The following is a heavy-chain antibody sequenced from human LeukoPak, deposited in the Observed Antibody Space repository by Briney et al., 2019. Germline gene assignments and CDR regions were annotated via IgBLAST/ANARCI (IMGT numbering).Heavy chain of an antibody. CDR2: INHSRST. CDR3: ARVQEFIVVVPAAISLRSRYFDY. Sequence: ASETLSLXCAVYGGSFSGYYWSWIRQPPGKGLEWIGEINHSRSTNYNPSLKSRVTISVDTSKNQFSLKLSSVTAADTAVYYCARVQEFIVVVPAAISLRSRYFDYWGQGTLVTVSS. CDR1: GGSFSGYY. V-gene: IGHV4-34*01. D-gene: IGHD2-2*02. J-gene: IGHJ4*02.